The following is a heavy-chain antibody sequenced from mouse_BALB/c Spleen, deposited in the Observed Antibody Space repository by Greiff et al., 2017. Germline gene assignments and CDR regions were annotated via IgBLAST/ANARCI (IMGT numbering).Heavy chain of an antibody. J-gene: IGHJ2*01. V-gene: IGHV14-3*02. D-gene: IGHD4-1*01. Sequence: VQLQQSGAELVKPGASVKLSCTASGFNIKDTYMHWVKQRPEQGLEWIGRIDPANGNTKYDPKFQGKATITAYTSSNTAYLQLSSLTSEDTAVYYCARSGTTTFDYWGQGTTLTVSA. CDR3: ARSGTTTFDY. CDR2: IDPANGNT. CDR1: GFNIKDTY.